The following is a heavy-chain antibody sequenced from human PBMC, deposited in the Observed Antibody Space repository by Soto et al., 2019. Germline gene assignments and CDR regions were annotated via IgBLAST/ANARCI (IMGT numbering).Heavy chain of an antibody. CDR1: GFTFSSYA. CDR3: ARDPSRIIIFVVVIGLNYYYYYGMDV. D-gene: IGHD3-3*01. V-gene: IGHV3-30-3*01. Sequence: GGSRRLSCAASGFTFSSYAMHWVRQAPGKGLEWVAVISYDGSNKYYADSVKGRFTISRDNSKNTLYLQMNSLRAEDTAVYYCARDPSRIIIFVVVIGLNYYYYYGMDVWGQGTTVTVSS. J-gene: IGHJ6*02. CDR2: ISYDGSNK.